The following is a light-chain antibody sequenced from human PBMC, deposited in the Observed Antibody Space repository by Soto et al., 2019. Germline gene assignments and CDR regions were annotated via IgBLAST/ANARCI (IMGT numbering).Light chain of an antibody. J-gene: IGKJ4*01. CDR1: QSVSSR. Sequence: IVMTQSPATLSVSPGERATLSCRASQSVSSRLAWYQQKPGQGPRLVIYNASTRATGITHRFSGSGSGTDFTLTISSLQSEDFAIYFCQQYKDWPPITFGGGTKVEIK. CDR3: QQYKDWPPIT. CDR2: NAS. V-gene: IGKV3-15*01.